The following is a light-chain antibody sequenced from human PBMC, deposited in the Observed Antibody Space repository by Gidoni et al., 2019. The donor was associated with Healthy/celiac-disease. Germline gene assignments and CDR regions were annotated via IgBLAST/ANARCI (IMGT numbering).Light chain of an antibody. CDR2: GAS. V-gene: IGKV3-20*01. Sequence: VLTQSPGTLSWSPGERATLSCRASQRVSSSYLAWYQQKPGQAPRLLIYGASSRATGIPDRFSGSGSGTDFTLTISRLEPEDFAVYYCQQYGSSPLTFGQGTKVEIK. CDR1: QRVSSSY. CDR3: QQYGSSPLT. J-gene: IGKJ1*01.